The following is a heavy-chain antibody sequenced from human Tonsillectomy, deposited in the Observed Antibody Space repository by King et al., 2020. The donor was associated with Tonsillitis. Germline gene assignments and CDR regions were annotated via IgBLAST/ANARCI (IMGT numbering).Heavy chain of an antibody. CDR2: ISYDGSNK. CDR1: GFTFSSYG. V-gene: IGHV3-33*05. J-gene: IGHJ4*02. CDR3: ARGYYDMLPGYFFY. Sequence: VQLVQSGGGVVQPGRSLRLSCAASGFTFSSYGMHWVRQAPGKGLEWVAVISYDGSNKYYADSVKGRFTISRDNSKNTLYLQMNSLRAEDTAVYYCARGYYDMLPGYFFYWGQGTLVTVSS. D-gene: IGHD3-9*01.